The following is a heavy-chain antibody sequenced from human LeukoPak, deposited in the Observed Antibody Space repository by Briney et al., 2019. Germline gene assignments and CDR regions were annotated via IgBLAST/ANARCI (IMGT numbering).Heavy chain of an antibody. D-gene: IGHD4-17*01. CDR1: GGSIRNYY. V-gene: IGHV4-4*07. CDR2: IYSSGST. Sequence: PSETLSLTCTVSGGSIRNYYWSWIRQPAGKGLEWIGRIYSSGSTNYNPSLKSRVTMSVDTSKSQFSLNLMSVTAADTAVYYCTRDTGTTGEVKFDPWGQGTLVTVSS. CDR3: TRDTGTTGEVKFDP. J-gene: IGHJ5*02.